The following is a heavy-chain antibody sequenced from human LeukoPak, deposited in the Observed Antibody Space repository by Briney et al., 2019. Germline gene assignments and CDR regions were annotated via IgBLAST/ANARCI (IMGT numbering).Heavy chain of an antibody. D-gene: IGHD5-18*01. Sequence: GGSLRLSCAASGFTFSSYSMNWVRQAPGKGLEWISYISTSSSTIYYADSVKGRFTISRDNAKNSLYLQVNSLRVEDTAVYYCARARGYSYGYSDFWGQGTLVTVSS. J-gene: IGHJ4*02. CDR1: GFTFSSYS. CDR3: ARARGYSYGYSDF. V-gene: IGHV3-48*04. CDR2: ISTSSSTI.